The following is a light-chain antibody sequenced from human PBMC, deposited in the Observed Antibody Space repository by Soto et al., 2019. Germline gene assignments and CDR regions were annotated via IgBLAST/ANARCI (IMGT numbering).Light chain of an antibody. V-gene: IGKV3-20*01. CDR1: QSVSSN. J-gene: IGKJ1*01. CDR3: QQYGSSPPTWS. CDR2: GAS. Sequence: IVMMQSQPTMYLSPWERANFYCRASQSVSSNFAWYQQKPGQAPRLLIFGASSRATGIPDRFSGSGSGTDFTLTISRLEPEDFAVYYCQQYGSSPPTWSFGQGTKVDI.